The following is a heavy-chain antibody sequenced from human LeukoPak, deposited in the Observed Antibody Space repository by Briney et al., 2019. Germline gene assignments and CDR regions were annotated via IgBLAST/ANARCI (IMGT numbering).Heavy chain of an antibody. V-gene: IGHV1-3*01. D-gene: IGHD6-19*01. CDR1: GYTFTSYA. J-gene: IGHJ4*02. CDR3: ARDLVRSRIAVAGTPDY. Sequence: GASVKVSCKASGYTFTSYAMHWVRQAPGQRLEWMGWINAGNGNTKYSQKFQGRVTITRDTSASTAYMELSSLRSEDTAVYYCARDLVRSRIAVAGTPDYWGQGTLVTVSS. CDR2: INAGNGNT.